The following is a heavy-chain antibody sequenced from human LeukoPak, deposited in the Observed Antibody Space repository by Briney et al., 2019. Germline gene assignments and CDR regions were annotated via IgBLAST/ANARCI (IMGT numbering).Heavy chain of an antibody. CDR1: GFTFDDYA. CDR3: AKVVKYSYGLLFDY. V-gene: IGHV3-43*02. CDR2: TSGDGGST. D-gene: IGHD5-18*01. Sequence: GGSLRLSCAASGFTFDDYAMHWVRQAPGKGLEWVSLTSGDGGSTYYADSVKGRFTISRDNSKNSLYLQMNSLRTEDTALYYCAKVVKYSYGLLFDYWGQGTLVTVSS. J-gene: IGHJ4*02.